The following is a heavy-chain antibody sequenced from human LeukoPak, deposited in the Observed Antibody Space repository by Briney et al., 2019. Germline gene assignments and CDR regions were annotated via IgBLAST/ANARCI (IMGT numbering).Heavy chain of an antibody. Sequence: GGSLRLSCVVSGFSFSDSYMTWIRQTPGKGLESLAYISGSGHDIYYTDSVKGRSTISRDNAKNSLYLQMNSLRAEDTAVYYCARSIVVVTAPHLYYFDYWGQGTLVTVSS. CDR3: ARSIVVVTAPHLYYFDY. J-gene: IGHJ4*02. CDR2: ISGSGHDI. V-gene: IGHV3-11*04. CDR1: GFSFSDSY. D-gene: IGHD2-21*02.